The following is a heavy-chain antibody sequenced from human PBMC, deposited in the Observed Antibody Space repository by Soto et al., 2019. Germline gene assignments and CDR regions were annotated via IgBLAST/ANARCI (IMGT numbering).Heavy chain of an antibody. J-gene: IGHJ2*01. CDR3: ARDWTTLEGYFDL. Sequence: PSETLSVTCTVSVGSISSYYWSWIRQPAGKGLEWIGRIYTSGSTNYNPSLKSRVTMSVDTSKNQFSLKLSSVTAADTAVYYCARDWTTLEGYFDLWGRGTLVTVYS. D-gene: IGHD1-1*01. CDR1: VGSISSYY. CDR2: IYTSGST. V-gene: IGHV4-4*07.